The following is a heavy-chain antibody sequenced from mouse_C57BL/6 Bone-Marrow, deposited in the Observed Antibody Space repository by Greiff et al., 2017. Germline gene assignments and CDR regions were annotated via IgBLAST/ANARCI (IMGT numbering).Heavy chain of an antibody. CDR2: IDPETGGT. Sequence: QVQLQQSGAELVRPGASVTLSCKASGYTFTDYEMPWVKQTPVHGLEWIGAIDPETGGTAYNQKFKGKAILPADKSSSTAYMELRSLTSEDSAVYYCANYDYDGGFAYWGQGTLVTVSA. V-gene: IGHV1-15*01. J-gene: IGHJ3*01. D-gene: IGHD2-4*01. CDR1: GYTFTDYE. CDR3: ANYDYDGGFAY.